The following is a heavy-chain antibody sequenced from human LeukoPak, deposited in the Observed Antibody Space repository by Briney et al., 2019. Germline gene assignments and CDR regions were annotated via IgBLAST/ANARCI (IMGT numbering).Heavy chain of an antibody. CDR2: IYYSGSI. CDR1: GGSISSYY. D-gene: IGHD1-26*01. J-gene: IGHJ4*02. CDR3: ARTSSKWDHTYDY. V-gene: IGHV4-59*12. Sequence: PSETLSLTCTVSGGSISSYYWSWIRQPPGKGLEWIGYIYYSGSINYNPSLKSRVTISLDKSKNQFSLNLSSVTAADTAVYYCARTSSKWDHTYDYWGQGTLVTVSS.